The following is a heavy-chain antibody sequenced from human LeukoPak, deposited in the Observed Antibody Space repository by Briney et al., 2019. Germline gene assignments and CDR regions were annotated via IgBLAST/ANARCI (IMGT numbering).Heavy chain of an antibody. D-gene: IGHD6-6*01. J-gene: IGHJ3*02. CDR2: ISASGGVT. Sequence: PGGSLRLSCAASGFTFSSFTMNWVRQAPGKGLEWVSSISASGGVTYYADSVEGRFTLSKDNSKNTVYLQMSSLRAEDTAVYYCANKQLVRGSWAFEIWGQGTLVTVSS. CDR1: GFTFSSFT. CDR3: ANKQLVRGSWAFEI. V-gene: IGHV3-23*01.